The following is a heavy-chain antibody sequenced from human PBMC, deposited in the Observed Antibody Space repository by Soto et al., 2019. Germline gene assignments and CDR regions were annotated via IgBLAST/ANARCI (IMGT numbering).Heavy chain of an antibody. Sequence: GGSLRLSCAASGFTFSSYGMHWVRQAPGKGLEWVAVIWYDGSNKYYADSVKGRFTISRDNSKNTLYLQMNSLRAEDTAVYYCARDRLPGIANYWGQGTLVTVSS. CDR2: IWYDGSNK. CDR3: ARDRLPGIANY. V-gene: IGHV3-33*01. CDR1: GFTFSSYG. J-gene: IGHJ4*02. D-gene: IGHD6-13*01.